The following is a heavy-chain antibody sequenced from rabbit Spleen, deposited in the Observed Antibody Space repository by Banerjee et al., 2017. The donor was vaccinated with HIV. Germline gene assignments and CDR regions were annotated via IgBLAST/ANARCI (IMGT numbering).Heavy chain of an antibody. Sequence: QEQLEESGGDLVKPEGSLTLTCTASGFTISSSYYMCWVRQAPGKGLEWIACIYGGSSGSTAYASWAKGRFIISKTSSTTVTLQMTSLTVADTATYFCARDTGSSFSTYGMDLWGQGTLVTVS. CDR3: ARDTGSSFSTYGMDL. V-gene: IGHV1S45*01. CDR1: GFTISSSYY. D-gene: IGHD8-1*01. J-gene: IGHJ6*01. CDR2: IYGGSSGST.